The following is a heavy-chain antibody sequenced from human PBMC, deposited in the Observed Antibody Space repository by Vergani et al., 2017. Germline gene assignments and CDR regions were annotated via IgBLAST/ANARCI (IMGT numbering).Heavy chain of an antibody. CDR1: GFKLDEYW. Sequence: EVQLVESGGGLVQPGGSLRLSCVGSGFKLDEYWMSWVRQAPGKGLEWVADMKEDGADKKYVDSVKGRFTISRDNAKNSLFLQMNSLRAEDTAVYFGAREGHLVGPDLDYWGQGTLVTVSS. J-gene: IGHJ4*02. V-gene: IGHV3-7*01. CDR3: AREGHLVGPDLDY. CDR2: MKEDGADK. D-gene: IGHD1-26*01.